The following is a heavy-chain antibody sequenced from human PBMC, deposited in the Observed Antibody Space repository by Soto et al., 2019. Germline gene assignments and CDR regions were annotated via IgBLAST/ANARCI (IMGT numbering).Heavy chain of an antibody. CDR2: INRDGSST. Sequence: GGSLRPSCAASGFTSSSYGMHWVSQLPGKGLVWVSRINRDGSSTSYAVSVKGRFTISRDNAKNTLYLQMNSLRAEDTAVYYCARRAAYCSGDCYPYWGQGTLVTVSS. V-gene: IGHV3-74*01. CDR3: ARRAAYCSGDCYPY. CDR1: GFTSSSYG. D-gene: IGHD2-21*02. J-gene: IGHJ4*02.